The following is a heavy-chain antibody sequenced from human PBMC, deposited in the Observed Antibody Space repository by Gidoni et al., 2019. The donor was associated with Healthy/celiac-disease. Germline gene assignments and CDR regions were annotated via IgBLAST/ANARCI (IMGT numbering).Heavy chain of an antibody. CDR2: FDPEDCET. Sequence: QVQLVQSGAEVKKPGASVKVSCTVSGYTLTELSMHWVRQAPGKGLEWMGGFDPEDCETIYAQKFQGRVTMTEDTSTDTAYMELSSLRSEDTAVYYCATNSRWRVAGRENNPRGWWFDPWGQGTLVTVSS. D-gene: IGHD6-19*01. J-gene: IGHJ5*02. V-gene: IGHV1-24*01. CDR1: GYTLTELS. CDR3: ATNSRWRVAGRENNPRGWWFDP.